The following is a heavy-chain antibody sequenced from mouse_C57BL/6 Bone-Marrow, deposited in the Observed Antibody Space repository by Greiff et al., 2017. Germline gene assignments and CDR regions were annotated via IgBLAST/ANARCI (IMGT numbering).Heavy chain of an antibody. D-gene: IGHD2-4*01. CDR2: IDPSDSYT. CDR1: GYTFTSYW. Sequence: QVQLQQPGAELVKPGASVKLSCKASGYTFTSYWMQWVKQRPGQGLEWIGEIDPSDSYTNYTQKFKGKSTLTVDTSSSTAYMQLSSLTSEGSAVYYCARYDYDGAWFAYWGQGTLVTVSA. CDR3: ARYDYDGAWFAY. V-gene: IGHV1-50*01. J-gene: IGHJ3*01.